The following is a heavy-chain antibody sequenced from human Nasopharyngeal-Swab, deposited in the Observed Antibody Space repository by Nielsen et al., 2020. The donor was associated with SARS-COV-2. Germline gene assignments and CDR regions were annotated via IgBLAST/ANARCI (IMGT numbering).Heavy chain of an antibody. J-gene: IGHJ6*02. Sequence: GESLKISCAASGFTLSIYAMTWVRQAPGKGLEWVSTISGRGDTTYYADSVKGRFTISRDNSKNTLYLQMNSLRAEDTAIYYCAKDRYSGSGSYKYYYFYYGMDVWGQGTTVTVSS. CDR1: GFTLSIYA. CDR3: AKDRYSGSGSYKYYYFYYGMDV. CDR2: ISGRGDTT. D-gene: IGHD3-10*01. V-gene: IGHV3-23*01.